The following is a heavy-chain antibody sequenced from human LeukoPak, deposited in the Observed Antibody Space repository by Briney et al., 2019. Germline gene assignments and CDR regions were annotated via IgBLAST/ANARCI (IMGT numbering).Heavy chain of an antibody. CDR3: ARDAGTGDSYYWYFDL. D-gene: IGHD2-21*01. J-gene: IGHJ2*01. CDR1: GFTVSSKY. CDR2: IYSGGGT. V-gene: IGHV3-53*01. Sequence: GGSLRLSCAASGFTVSSKYMSWVRQAPGKGLEWVSVIYSGGGTNYADSVKGRFTISRDNSKNTLYLQMNGLRVEDTAVYYCARDAGTGDSYYWYFDLWGRGTQVTVSS.